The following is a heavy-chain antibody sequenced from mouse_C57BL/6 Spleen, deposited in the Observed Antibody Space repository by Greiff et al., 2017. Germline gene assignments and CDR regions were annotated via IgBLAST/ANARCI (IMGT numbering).Heavy chain of an antibody. CDR1: GYTFTDYN. J-gene: IGHJ4*01. CDR3: ARVAYNSYRDAMDY. CDR2: INPNNGGT. V-gene: IGHV1-18*01. D-gene: IGHD2-12*01. Sequence: EVQLQQSGPELVKPGASVKIPCKASGYTFTDYNMDWVKQSHGKSLEWIGDINPNNGGTNYNQKFKGKATLTVDTSSSTAYMELRSLTSEDTAVYYCARVAYNSYRDAMDYWGQGTSVTVSS.